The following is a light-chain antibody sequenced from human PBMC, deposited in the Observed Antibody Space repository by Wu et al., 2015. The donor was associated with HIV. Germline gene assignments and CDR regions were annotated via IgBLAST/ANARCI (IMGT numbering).Light chain of an antibody. V-gene: IGKV3-15*01. CDR1: QSVRSN. CDR2: GAS. Sequence: EIVMTQSPATLSVSPGERATLSCRASQSVRSNLAWYQQKPGQAPRLLIHGASTRATGIPVRFSGSGSGTDFTLIISTIQSEDSAIYYCQQYNNWPPLFTFGPGTKVHIK. CDR3: QQYNNWPPLFT. J-gene: IGKJ3*01.